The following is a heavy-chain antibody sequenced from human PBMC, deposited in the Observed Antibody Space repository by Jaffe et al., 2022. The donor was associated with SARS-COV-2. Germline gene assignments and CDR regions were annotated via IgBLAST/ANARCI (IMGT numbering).Heavy chain of an antibody. V-gene: IGHV4-34*01. CDR1: GGSFSGYY. Sequence: QVQLQQWGAGLLKPSETLSLTCAVYGGSFSGYYWSWIRQPPGKGLEWIGEINHSGSTNYNPSLKSRVTISVDTSKNQFSLKLSSVTAADTAVYYCARGIPPDTLTYYYYYYMDVWGKGTTVTVSS. CDR2: INHSGST. D-gene: IGHD2-2*02. CDR3: ARGIPPDTLTYYYYYYMDV. J-gene: IGHJ6*03.